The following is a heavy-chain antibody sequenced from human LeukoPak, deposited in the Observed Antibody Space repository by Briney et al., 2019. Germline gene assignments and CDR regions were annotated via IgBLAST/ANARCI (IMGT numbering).Heavy chain of an antibody. J-gene: IGHJ6*04. D-gene: IGHD3-10*01. CDR2: IYPGDSDT. Sequence: GESLKISCKGSGYSFTNHWIGWVRQMPGKGLEWMGIIYPGDSDTRFSTSFQGQVTISDDKSISTAYLQWSSLKASDTAMYYCARHAPYGSGSYYSVMDVWGKGTTVTVSS. CDR3: ARHAPYGSGSYYSVMDV. CDR1: GYSFTNHW. V-gene: IGHV5-51*01.